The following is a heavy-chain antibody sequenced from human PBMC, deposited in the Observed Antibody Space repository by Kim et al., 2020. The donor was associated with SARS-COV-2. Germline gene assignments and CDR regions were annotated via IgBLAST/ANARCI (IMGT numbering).Heavy chain of an antibody. J-gene: IGHJ4*02. CDR2: ISSRGMTK. CDR3: ARTGSDRGNYFDY. V-gene: IGHV3-48*03. CDR1: GFTFSSYE. Sequence: GGSLRLSCAASGFTFSSYEMNWVRQAPGKGLEWVSYISSRGMTKYYADSVKGRFTISRDNAKNSVYLQMNSLRAEDTAVYYCARTGSDRGNYFDYWGQGILVTVSS. D-gene: IGHD2-21*02.